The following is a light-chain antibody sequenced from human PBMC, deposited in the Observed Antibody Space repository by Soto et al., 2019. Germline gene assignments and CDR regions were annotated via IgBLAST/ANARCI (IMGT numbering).Light chain of an antibody. CDR3: QQYVTSPWT. CDR2: GAS. Sequence: EIVLTQSPGTLSLSPGERATLSCRASQTVGGNYLAWYQQKPGQAPSLLIYGASSRATGIPDRFSGSGSGTDFTLTISRLEPEDFAVYYCQQYVTSPWTLGQGTKVEI. V-gene: IGKV3-20*01. CDR1: QTVGGNY. J-gene: IGKJ1*01.